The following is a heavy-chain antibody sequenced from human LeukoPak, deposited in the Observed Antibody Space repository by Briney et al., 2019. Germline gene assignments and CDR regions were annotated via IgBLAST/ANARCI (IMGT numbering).Heavy chain of an antibody. CDR3: ARDHSSGYLGYYFDY. CDR1: GGTFSRFA. J-gene: IGHJ4*02. V-gene: IGHV1-69*13. CDR2: IIPIFGTA. D-gene: IGHD3-22*01. Sequence: ASVKVSCKTSGGTFSRFAISWVRQAPGQGLEWMGGIIPIFGTANYAQKFQGRVTITADESTSTAYMELSSLRSEDTAVYYCARDHSSGYLGYYFDYWGQGTLVTVSS.